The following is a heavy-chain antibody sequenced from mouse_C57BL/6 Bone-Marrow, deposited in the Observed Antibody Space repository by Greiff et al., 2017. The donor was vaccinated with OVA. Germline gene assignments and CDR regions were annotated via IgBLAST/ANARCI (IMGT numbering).Heavy chain of an antibody. CDR3: TRPVDYDY. V-gene: IGHV1-15*01. CDR2: IDPETGGT. CDR1: GYTFTDYE. J-gene: IGHJ2*01. Sequence: VKLMESGAELVRPGASVTLSCKASGYTFTDYEMHWVKQTPVHGLEWIGAIDPETGGTAYNQKFKGKAILTADKSSSTAYMELRSLTSEDSAVYYCTRPVDYDYWGQGTTLTVSS. D-gene: IGHD2-4*01.